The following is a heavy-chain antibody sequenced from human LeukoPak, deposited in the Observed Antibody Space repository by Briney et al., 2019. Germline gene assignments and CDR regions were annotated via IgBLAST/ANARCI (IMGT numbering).Heavy chain of an antibody. Sequence: GASVKVSCKASGYTFTSYGIGWVRQAPGQGLEWMGWISAYNGNTNYAQKLQGRVTMTTDTSTSIAHMELRSLRSDDTAVYYCARVIFGSSWTTVSYYYGMDVWGQGTTVTVSS. V-gene: IGHV1-18*01. CDR2: ISAYNGNT. J-gene: IGHJ6*02. CDR1: GYTFTSYG. D-gene: IGHD4-17*01. CDR3: ARVIFGSSWTTVSYYYGMDV.